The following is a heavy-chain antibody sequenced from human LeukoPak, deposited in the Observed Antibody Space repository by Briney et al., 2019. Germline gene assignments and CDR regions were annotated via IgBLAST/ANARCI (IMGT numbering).Heavy chain of an antibody. CDR2: ISYDGSNK. D-gene: IGHD1-26*01. CDR1: GFTFSSYA. Sequence: GGSLRLSCAASGFTFSSYAMHWVRQAPGKGLEWVAVISYDGSNKYYADSVKGRFTISRDNSKNTLYLQMNSLRAEDTAVYYCAKGGWELQGMGYYYYYMDVWGKGTTVTVSS. J-gene: IGHJ6*03. V-gene: IGHV3-30-3*01. CDR3: AKGGWELQGMGYYYYYMDV.